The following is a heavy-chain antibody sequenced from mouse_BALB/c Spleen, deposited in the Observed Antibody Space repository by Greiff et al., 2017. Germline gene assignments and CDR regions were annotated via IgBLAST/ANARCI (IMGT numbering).Heavy chain of an antibody. Sequence: EVKVEESGGGLVKPGGSLKLSCAASGFTFSSYAMSWVRQTPEKRLEWVASISSGGSTYYPDSVKGRFTISRDNARNILYLQMSSLRSEDTAMYYCASAYYRYGRFAYWGQGTLVTVSA. V-gene: IGHV5-6-5*01. CDR3: ASAYYRYGRFAY. D-gene: IGHD2-14*01. CDR1: GFTFSSYA. J-gene: IGHJ3*01. CDR2: ISSGGST.